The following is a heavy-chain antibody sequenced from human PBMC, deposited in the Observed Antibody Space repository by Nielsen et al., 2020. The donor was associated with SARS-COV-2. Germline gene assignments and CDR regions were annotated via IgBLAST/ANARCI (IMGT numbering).Heavy chain of an antibody. CDR2: INAGNGNT. D-gene: IGHD6-13*01. CDR1: GYTFTSYA. CDR3: AREQLVERGFDY. Sequence: ASVKVSCKASGYTFTSYAMHWVRQAPGQRLEWMGWINAGNGNTKYSQKFQGRVTMTRDTSTSTVYMELSSLRSEDTAVYYCAREQLVERGFDYWGQGTLVTVSS. V-gene: IGHV1-3*01. J-gene: IGHJ4*02.